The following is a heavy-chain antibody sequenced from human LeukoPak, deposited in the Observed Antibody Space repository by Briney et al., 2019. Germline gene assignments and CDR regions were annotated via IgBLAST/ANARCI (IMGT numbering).Heavy chain of an antibody. V-gene: IGHV1-8*01. CDR1: GYTFTSYD. J-gene: IGHJ6*02. Sequence: GASVKVSCKASGYTFTSYDINWVRQATGQGLEWMGWMNPNSGNTGYAQKFQGRVTMTRNTSISTAYMELGSLRSEDTAVYYCARGMNSSSWFNFYYYYGMDVWGQGTTVTVSS. CDR3: ARGMNSSSWFNFYYYYGMDV. D-gene: IGHD6-13*01. CDR2: MNPNSGNT.